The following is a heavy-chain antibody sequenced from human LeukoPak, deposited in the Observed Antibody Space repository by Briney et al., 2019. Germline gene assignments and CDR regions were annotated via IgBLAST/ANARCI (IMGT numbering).Heavy chain of an antibody. CDR3: ARGFPSGKQWLTN. D-gene: IGHD6-19*01. CDR1: GFIFSNYG. CDR2: ISAYNNNT. J-gene: IGHJ4*02. V-gene: IGHV1-18*01. Sequence: ASVKVSCTASGFIFSNYGINWVRQAPGQGLEWMGWISAYNNNTNYAQKLQGRVTMSTDTSTNTAYMELRSLRSDDTAVYYCARGFPSGKQWLTNWGQGTLVTVSS.